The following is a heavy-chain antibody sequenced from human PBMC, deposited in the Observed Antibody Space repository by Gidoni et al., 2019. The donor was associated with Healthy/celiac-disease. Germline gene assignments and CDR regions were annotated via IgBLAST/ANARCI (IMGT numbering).Heavy chain of an antibody. Sequence: EVQLVESGGGLVQPGGSLRLSCAASGFTFSSYSMNLVRQAPGKGLEWVSYISSSSSTIYYADSVKGRFTISRDNAKNSLYLQMNSLRAEDTAVYYCARDRIVGANVYWGQGTLVTVSS. CDR2: ISSSSSTI. V-gene: IGHV3-48*04. J-gene: IGHJ4*02. CDR3: ARDRIVGANVY. D-gene: IGHD1-26*01. CDR1: GFTFSSYS.